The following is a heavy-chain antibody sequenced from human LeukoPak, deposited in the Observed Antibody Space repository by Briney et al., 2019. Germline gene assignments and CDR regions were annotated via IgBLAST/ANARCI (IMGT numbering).Heavy chain of an antibody. V-gene: IGHV1-18*01. D-gene: IGHD3-22*01. J-gene: IGHJ6*03. Sequence: ASVKVSCKASGYTFTSYGISWVRQAPGQGLEWMGWISAYSGNTNYAQKLQGRVTMTTDTSTSTAYMELRSLRSDDTAVYYCARAFVSNYYDSSEKSYYYYYMDVWGKGTTVTVSS. CDR3: ARAFVSNYYDSSEKSYYYYYMDV. CDR2: ISAYSGNT. CDR1: GYTFTSYG.